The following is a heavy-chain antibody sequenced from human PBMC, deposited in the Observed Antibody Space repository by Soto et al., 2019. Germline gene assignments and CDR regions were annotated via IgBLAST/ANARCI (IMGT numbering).Heavy chain of an antibody. D-gene: IGHD3-10*01. Sequence: GASVKVSCKASGGTFSSYAISWVRQAPGQGLEWMGGIIPIFGTANYAQKFQGRVTITADESTSTAYMELSSLRSEDTAVYYCARSPIVRGVIPWYYFDYWGQGTLVTVSS. CDR2: IIPIFGTA. CDR1: GGTFSSYA. V-gene: IGHV1-69*13. CDR3: ARSPIVRGVIPWYYFDY. J-gene: IGHJ4*02.